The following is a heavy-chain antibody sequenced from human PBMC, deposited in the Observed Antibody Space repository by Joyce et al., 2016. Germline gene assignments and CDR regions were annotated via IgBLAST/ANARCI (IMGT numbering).Heavy chain of an antibody. Sequence: EVQLVESGGGLVQPGGSLRLSCAGPGFTFSSHWMRWVRQVPGKGMEWVANIKQDGSEKYDVDSVKGRFTITRDNAKNSLYLQMDSLRVEDTAVYYCASARGWEQLNWGQGTLVTVSS. CDR1: GFTFSSHW. D-gene: IGHD2-15*01. CDR2: IKQDGSEK. CDR3: ASARGWEQLN. V-gene: IGHV3-7*01. J-gene: IGHJ4*02.